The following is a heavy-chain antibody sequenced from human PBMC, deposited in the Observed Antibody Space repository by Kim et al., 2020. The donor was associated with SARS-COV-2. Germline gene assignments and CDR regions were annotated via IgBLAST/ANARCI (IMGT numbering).Heavy chain of an antibody. J-gene: IGHJ4*02. CDR2: INSDGSST. V-gene: IGHV3-74*01. CDR3: ARDGPAASIYLDY. D-gene: IGHD2-2*01. Sequence: GGSLRLSCAASGFTFSSYWMHWVRQAPGKGLVWVSRINSDGSSTSYADSVKGRFSISRDNAKNTLYLQMNSLRAEDTAVYYCARDGPAASIYLDYWGQGTLVTVSS. CDR1: GFTFSSYW.